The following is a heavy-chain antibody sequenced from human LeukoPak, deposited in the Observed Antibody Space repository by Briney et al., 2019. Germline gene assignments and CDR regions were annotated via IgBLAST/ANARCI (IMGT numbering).Heavy chain of an antibody. J-gene: IGHJ6*02. Sequence: GGSLRLSCAASGFTVSSNYMSWVRQAPGKGLEWVSVIYSGGSTYYADSVKGRFTISRDNSKNTLYLQMNSLRAEDTAVYYCARDSGQWLMNYHYYYGMDVWGQGTTVTVSS. CDR3: ARDSGQWLMNYHYYYGMDV. CDR2: IYSGGST. V-gene: IGHV3-53*01. CDR1: GFTVSSNY. D-gene: IGHD6-19*01.